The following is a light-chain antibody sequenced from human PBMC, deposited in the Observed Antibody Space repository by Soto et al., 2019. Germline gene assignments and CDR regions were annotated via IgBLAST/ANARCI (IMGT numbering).Light chain of an antibody. CDR2: AAS. J-gene: IGKJ5*01. CDR1: QGIDTS. CDR3: QQLHGYPIT. V-gene: IGKV1-9*01. Sequence: ILLTQSPSSLPASVGARVTITCRASQGIDTSLAWYQQKPGKAPKLLIYAASNFQSGVPSRFSGSGSGTHFTLTISSLQPEDFATYYCQQLHGYPITFGQGTRLEI.